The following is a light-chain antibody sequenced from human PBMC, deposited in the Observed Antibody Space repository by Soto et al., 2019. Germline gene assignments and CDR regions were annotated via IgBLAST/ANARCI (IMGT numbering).Light chain of an antibody. J-gene: IGKJ5*01. CDR1: QSLSTS. CDR2: DTS. Sequence: PGKRAALSCSASQSLSTSLAWYQQRPDQAPRLLIYDTSIRATGIPARFSGSRSGTDFTLTISSLEPEDFAVYYCQQRNNWPLTFGQGSRLEI. CDR3: QQRNNWPLT. V-gene: IGKV3-11*01.